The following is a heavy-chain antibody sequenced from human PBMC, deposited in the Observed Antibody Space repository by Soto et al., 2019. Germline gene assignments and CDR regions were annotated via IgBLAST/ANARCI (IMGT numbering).Heavy chain of an antibody. CDR1: GSTFSSYS. J-gene: IGHJ6*03. CDR2: ISSSSSTI. Sequence: GSLRLSCAASGSTFSSYSMNWVRQAPGKGLEWVSYISSSSSTIYYADSVKGRFTISRDNAKNSLYLQMNSLRAEDTAVYYCARTLRYFDWLPSADYYYMDVWGKGT. D-gene: IGHD3-9*01. V-gene: IGHV3-48*01. CDR3: ARTLRYFDWLPSADYYYMDV.